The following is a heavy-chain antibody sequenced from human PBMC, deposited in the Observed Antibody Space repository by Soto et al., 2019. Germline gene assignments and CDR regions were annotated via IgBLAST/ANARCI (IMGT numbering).Heavy chain of an antibody. J-gene: IGHJ4*02. CDR1: GYTFPNYG. V-gene: IGHV1-18*01. D-gene: IGHD6-6*01. CDR3: ARAPYSSSSFFFDY. Sequence: ASVKVSCKASGYTFPNYGITWVRQAPGQGLEWMGWISAYKTNIKYAQKFQGRVTLTTDTSTSTAYMELRSLRSDDTAVYYCARAPYSSSSFFFDYWGPGTPVTVSS. CDR2: ISAYKTNI.